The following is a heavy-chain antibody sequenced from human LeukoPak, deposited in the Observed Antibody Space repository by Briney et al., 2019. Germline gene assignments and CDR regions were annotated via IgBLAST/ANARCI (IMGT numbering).Heavy chain of an antibody. V-gene: IGHV1-69*05. Sequence: SVKVSCKASGGTFSSYAISWVRQAPGQGLKWMGGIIPIFGTANYAQKFQSRVTITTDESTSTAYMELSSLRSEDTAVYYCAREGGYYDSSGYFDYWGQGTLVTVSS. CDR3: AREGGYYDSSGYFDY. CDR2: IIPIFGTA. J-gene: IGHJ4*02. D-gene: IGHD3-22*01. CDR1: GGTFSSYA.